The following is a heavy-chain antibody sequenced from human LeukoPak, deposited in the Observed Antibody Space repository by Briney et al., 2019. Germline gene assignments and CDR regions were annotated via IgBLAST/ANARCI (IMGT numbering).Heavy chain of an antibody. V-gene: IGHV1-69*06. D-gene: IGHD6-13*01. CDR1: GGTFSSYA. CDR2: IIPIFGTA. Sequence: ASVKVSCKASGGTFSSYAISWVRQAPGQGLEWMGGIIPIFGTANYAQKFQGRVTITADKSTSTAYMELSRLRSDDTAVYYCARVPYSSSWYGDYWGQGTLVTVSS. J-gene: IGHJ4*02. CDR3: ARVPYSSSWYGDY.